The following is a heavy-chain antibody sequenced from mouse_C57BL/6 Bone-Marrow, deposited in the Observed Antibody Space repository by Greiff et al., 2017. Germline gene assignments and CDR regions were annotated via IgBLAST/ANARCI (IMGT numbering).Heavy chain of an antibody. Sequence: QVQLQQSGAELVRPGTSVKVSCKASGYAFTNYLIEWVKQRPGQGLEWIGVINPGSGGTNYNEKFKGKATLTADKSSSTAYMQLSSLTSEDSAVYFCARSKYWDSWLAYWGQGTLVTVSA. J-gene: IGHJ3*01. V-gene: IGHV1-54*01. CDR3: ARSKYWDSWLAY. D-gene: IGHD4-1*01. CDR1: GYAFTNYL. CDR2: INPGSGGT.